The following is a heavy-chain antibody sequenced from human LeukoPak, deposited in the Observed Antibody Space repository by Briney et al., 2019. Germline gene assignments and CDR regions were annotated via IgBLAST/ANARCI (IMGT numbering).Heavy chain of an antibody. V-gene: IGHV4-4*02. CDR1: GGSISSSNW. CDR2: IYHSGST. Sequence: PSETLSLTCAVSGGSISSSNWWSWVRQPPGKGLEWIGEIYHSGSTNYNPSLKSRVTISVDKSKNQFSLKLSSVTAADTAVYYCARVKGSTIRGVIISGGVTFDYWGQGTLVTVSS. D-gene: IGHD3-10*01. CDR3: ARVKGSTIRGVIISGGVTFDY. J-gene: IGHJ4*02.